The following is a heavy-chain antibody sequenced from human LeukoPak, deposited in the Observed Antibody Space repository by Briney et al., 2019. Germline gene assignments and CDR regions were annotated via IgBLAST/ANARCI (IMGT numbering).Heavy chain of an antibody. CDR3: AKVYDFWSGYPDAFDI. J-gene: IGHJ3*02. CDR2: IYSGGST. CDR1: GFTVSSNY. Sequence: GGSLRLSCAASGFTVSSNYMSWVRQAPGKGLEWVSVIYSGGSTYYADSVKGRFTISRDNSKNTLYLQMNSLRAEDTAVYYCAKVYDFWSGYPDAFDIWGQGTMVTVSS. D-gene: IGHD3-3*01. V-gene: IGHV3-53*01.